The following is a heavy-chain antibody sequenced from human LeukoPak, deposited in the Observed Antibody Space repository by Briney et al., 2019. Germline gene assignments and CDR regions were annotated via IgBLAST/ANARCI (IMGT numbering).Heavy chain of an antibody. CDR3: ARSRWVTTSAFDY. Sequence: PSETLSLTCAGYGGSFSGYYWSWIRQPPGKGLEWIGEINHSGSTNYNPSLKSRVTISVDTSKNQFSLKLSSVTAADTAVYYCARSRWVTTSAFDYWGQGTLVTVSS. CDR1: GGSFSGYY. J-gene: IGHJ4*02. V-gene: IGHV4-34*01. D-gene: IGHD4-17*01. CDR2: INHSGST.